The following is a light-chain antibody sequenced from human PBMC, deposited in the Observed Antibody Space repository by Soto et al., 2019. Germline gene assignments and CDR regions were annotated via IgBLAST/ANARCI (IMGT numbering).Light chain of an antibody. J-gene: IGLJ3*02. CDR2: DVR. Sequence: QSALTQPASVSGSPGQSIAISCTGTSSDVGGYNWVSWYQQHPGKAPKLIVFDVRNRPSGVSDRFSGSKSGNTASLTISGLQAEDEADYYCSSYASSNSVVFGGGTKLTVL. CDR1: SSDVGGYNW. V-gene: IGLV2-14*03. CDR3: SSYASSNSVV.